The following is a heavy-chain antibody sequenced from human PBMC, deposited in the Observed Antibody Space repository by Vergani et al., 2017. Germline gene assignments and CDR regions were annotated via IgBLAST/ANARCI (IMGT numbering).Heavy chain of an antibody. CDR1: GYTLTELS. D-gene: IGHD2-21*01. J-gene: IGHJ3*02. CDR2: FDPEDGET. Sequence: QVPLVQSGAEVKKPGASVKVSCKVSGYTLTELSMHWVRQAPGQGREWMGGFDPEDGETIYAQKFQCRVTMTEDTSTDTAYMELSSLRSEDTAVYYCATGRCGGDCTGAFDIWGQGTMVTVAS. CDR3: ATGRCGGDCTGAFDI. V-gene: IGHV1-24*01.